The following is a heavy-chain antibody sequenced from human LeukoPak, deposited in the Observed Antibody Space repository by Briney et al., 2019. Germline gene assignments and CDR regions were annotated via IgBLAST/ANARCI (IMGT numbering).Heavy chain of an antibody. J-gene: IGHJ3*02. CDR2: ISAYNGNT. CDR1: GYAFTSYF. Sequence: ASVKVSCKASGYAFTSYFIHWVRQAPGQGLEWMGWISAYNGNTNYAQKLQGRVTMTTDTSTSTAYMELRSLRSDDTAVYYCAGAAAHDAFDIWGQGTMVTVSS. D-gene: IGHD6-13*01. CDR3: AGAAAHDAFDI. V-gene: IGHV1-18*04.